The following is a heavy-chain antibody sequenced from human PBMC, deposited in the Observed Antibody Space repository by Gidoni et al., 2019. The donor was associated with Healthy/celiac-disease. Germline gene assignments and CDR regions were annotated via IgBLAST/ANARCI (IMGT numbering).Heavy chain of an antibody. CDR1: VYSFTIYW. CDR3: ARHLVYGDYGPRYYYYYYGMDV. V-gene: IGHV5-10-1*03. D-gene: IGHD4-17*01. CDR2: IDPSDSYT. Sequence: EVQLVQSGAEVKKPGESLRISCKGSVYSFTIYWISWVRQMPGKGLEWMGRIDPSDSYTNYSPSFQGHVTISADKSISTAYLQWSSLKASDTAMYYCARHLVYGDYGPRYYYYYYGMDVWGQGTTVTVSS. J-gene: IGHJ6*02.